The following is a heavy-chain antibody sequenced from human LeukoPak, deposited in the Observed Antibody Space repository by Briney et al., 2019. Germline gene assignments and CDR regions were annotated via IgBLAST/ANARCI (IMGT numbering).Heavy chain of an antibody. Sequence: PGGSLRLSCAASGFTFSSYVMNWVRQAPGEGLEWVSGISRSGDGTYYADSVKGRSTISRDSSKNTLYLQMNSLRAEDTAVYYCAKGSSTYSVTSYWYFDLWGRGTLVTVSS. CDR3: AKGSSTYSVTSYWYFDL. D-gene: IGHD6-13*01. CDR2: ISRSGDGT. J-gene: IGHJ2*01. CDR1: GFTFSSYV. V-gene: IGHV3-23*01.